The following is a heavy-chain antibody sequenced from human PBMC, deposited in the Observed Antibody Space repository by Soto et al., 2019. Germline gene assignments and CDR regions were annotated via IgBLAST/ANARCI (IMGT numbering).Heavy chain of an antibody. Sequence: GGSLRLSCAASGFTVTSYYMNWVRQAPGKGLEWVSSISGSGSTFYAGSVKGRFTISRDNSKNTLYLQMDSLTAEDTAVYYCARATMVRGPTPINFFDCWGQGILVTVSS. V-gene: IGHV3-53*01. CDR2: ISGSGST. CDR1: GFTVTSYY. J-gene: IGHJ4*02. CDR3: ARATMVRGPTPINFFDC. D-gene: IGHD3-10*01.